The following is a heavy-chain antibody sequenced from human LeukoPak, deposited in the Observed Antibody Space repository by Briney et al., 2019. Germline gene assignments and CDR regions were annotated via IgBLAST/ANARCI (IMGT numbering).Heavy chain of an antibody. V-gene: IGHV3-74*01. CDR1: GFTFSNYW. CDR3: IRDFRSADL. J-gene: IGHJ5*02. CDR2: IYVDGRTT. Sequence: GGSLRLPCVASGFTFSNYWMHWVRQPPEKGLVWVSRIYVDGRTTNYADSVKGRFTISGDNAKNTVYLEMNSLSVEDTATYYCIRDFRSADLWGQGTLVTVTS.